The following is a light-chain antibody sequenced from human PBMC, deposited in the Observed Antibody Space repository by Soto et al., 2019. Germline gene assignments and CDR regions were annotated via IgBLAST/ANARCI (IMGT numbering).Light chain of an antibody. V-gene: IGLV1-47*01. CDR2: RND. CDR1: SSNIEKNF. J-gene: IGLJ1*01. Sequence: QSVLTQPPSASGTPGQRVTISCSGASSNIEKNFVYWYQQLPRTTPKLLISRNDQRPSGVPERFSGSKSGTSASLAISGLRSEDEAEYYCAAWDDSLSGSYAFGTGTQLTVL. CDR3: AAWDDSLSGSYA.